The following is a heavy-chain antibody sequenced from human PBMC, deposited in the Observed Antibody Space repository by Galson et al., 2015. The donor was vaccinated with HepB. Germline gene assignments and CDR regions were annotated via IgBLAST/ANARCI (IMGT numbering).Heavy chain of an antibody. CDR1: GFTFSNYA. CDR3: AKRGFSYGLTSGSYDF. Sequence: SLRLSCAASGFTFSNYAMSWVRQAPGKGLEWVSVISGSGVSTYYADSVKGRFTISRDNSKNTLYVQMNSLRAEDTAVYYCAKRGFSYGLTSGSYDFWGLGTLVTVSS. J-gene: IGHJ4*02. V-gene: IGHV3-23*01. CDR2: ISGSGVST. D-gene: IGHD5-18*01.